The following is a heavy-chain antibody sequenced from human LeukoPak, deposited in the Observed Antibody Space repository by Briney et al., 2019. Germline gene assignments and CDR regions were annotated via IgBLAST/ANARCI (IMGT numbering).Heavy chain of an antibody. J-gene: IGHJ4*02. Sequence: PGGSLRLSCAASGFTFSNYAMSWVRQAPGKGLEWVANIKQDGSEKYYVDSVKGRFTISRDNAKNLLYRQMNSLRAEDTAVYYCAGPGEGGRLWAFAYWGQGTLVTVSS. CDR1: GFTFSNYA. CDR3: AGPGEGGRLWAFAY. D-gene: IGHD2-21*01. CDR2: IKQDGSEK. V-gene: IGHV3-7*01.